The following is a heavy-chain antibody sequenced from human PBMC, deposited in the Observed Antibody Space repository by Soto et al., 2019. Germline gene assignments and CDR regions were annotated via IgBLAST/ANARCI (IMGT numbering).Heavy chain of an antibody. CDR1: GFTFSSYS. Sequence: PGGSLRLSCAASGFTFSSYSMDWVRQAPGKGLEWVSSISSSSSYIYYADSVKGRFTISRDNAKNSLYLQMNSLRAEDTAVYYCARVPWGSSSWSYDYWGQGTLVTVSS. CDR2: ISSSSSYI. V-gene: IGHV3-21*01. CDR3: ARVPWGSSSWSYDY. J-gene: IGHJ4*02. D-gene: IGHD6-13*01.